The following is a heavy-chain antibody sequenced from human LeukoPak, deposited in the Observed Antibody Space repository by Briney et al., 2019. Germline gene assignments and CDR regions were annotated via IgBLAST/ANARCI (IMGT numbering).Heavy chain of an antibody. CDR2: IYYSGST. CDR1: VSSISSGGYY. J-gene: IGHJ5*02. Sequence: SQTLSLTCTVSVSSISSGGYYWSWIRQHPGKGLEWIGYIYYSGSTYCNPSLKSRVTISVDTSKNQFSLKLSSVTAADTAVYYCARDLPGSNWSDPWGQGTLVTVSS. V-gene: IGHV4-31*03. CDR3: ARDLPGSNWSDP.